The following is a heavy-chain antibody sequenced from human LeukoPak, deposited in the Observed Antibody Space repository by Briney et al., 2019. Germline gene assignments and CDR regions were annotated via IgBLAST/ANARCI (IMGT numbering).Heavy chain of an antibody. V-gene: IGHV1-8*01. CDR3: ARGQAGAINEWFDP. CDR1: GYTFTNYD. Sequence: ASVKVSCKASGYTFTNYDINWVRQATGQGLEWMGWVNPKSGNTGFAQKFHGRVTMTRDTSITTAYMELSSLRPEDTAVYYCARGQAGAINEWFDPWGQGTLVTVSS. CDR2: VNPKSGNT. J-gene: IGHJ5*02. D-gene: IGHD1-26*01.